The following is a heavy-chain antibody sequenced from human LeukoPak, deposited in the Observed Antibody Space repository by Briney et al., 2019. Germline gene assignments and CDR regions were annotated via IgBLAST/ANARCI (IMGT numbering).Heavy chain of an antibody. CDR2: IIPIFGTA. CDR3: ARDRTVVTPNYFDY. V-gene: IGHV1-69*01. CDR1: GGTFSSYA. D-gene: IGHD4-23*01. J-gene: IGHJ4*02. Sequence: GSSVKVSCKASGGTFSSYAISWVRQAPGQGLEWMGGIIPIFGTANYAQKFQGRVTITADESTSTAYMELSSLRSEDTAGYYCARDRTVVTPNYFDYWGQGTLVTVSS.